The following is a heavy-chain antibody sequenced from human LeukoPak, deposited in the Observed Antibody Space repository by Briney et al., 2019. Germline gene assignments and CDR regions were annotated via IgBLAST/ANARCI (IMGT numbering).Heavy chain of an antibody. CDR1: GDIFNHYA. D-gene: IGHD3-10*01. CDR3: ARDTPAISSGSFSPEDWFDP. Sequence: ASVKVSRKASGDIFNHYAINWVRQAPGQGLEWMGGIIPIFGTANYAQKFQGRVTITADESTSTAYMELSSLRSEDTAVYYCARDTPAISSGSFSPEDWFDPWGQGTLVTVSS. CDR2: IIPIFGTA. J-gene: IGHJ5*02. V-gene: IGHV1-69*13.